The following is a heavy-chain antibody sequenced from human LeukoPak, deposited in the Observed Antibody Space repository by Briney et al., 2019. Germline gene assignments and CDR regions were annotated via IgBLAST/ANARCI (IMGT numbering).Heavy chain of an antibody. D-gene: IGHD5-18*01. V-gene: IGHV4-4*07. CDR2: IHSGGTT. CDR3: ARDSPDGYTSGHYYYYLDV. Sequence: XRXPAGXGLEWIGRIHSGGTTNYNPSLESRLTFSLDTSQNQFFLKLNSMTAADTAVYYCARDSPDGYTSGHYYYYLDVWGKGTTXT. J-gene: IGHJ6*03.